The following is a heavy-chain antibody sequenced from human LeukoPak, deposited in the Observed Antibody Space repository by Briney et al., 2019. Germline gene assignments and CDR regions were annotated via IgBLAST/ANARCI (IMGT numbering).Heavy chain of an antibody. D-gene: IGHD6-19*01. CDR2: ISWNSGSI. CDR3: AKGSARPDAFDI. V-gene: IGHV3-9*03. CDR1: GFTFDDYA. Sequence: PGRSLRLSCAASGFTFDDYAMHWVRQAPGRGLEWVSGISWNSGSIGYADSVKGRFTISRDNAKNSLYLQMNSLRAEDMALYYCAKGSARPDAFDIWGQGTMVTVSS. J-gene: IGHJ3*02.